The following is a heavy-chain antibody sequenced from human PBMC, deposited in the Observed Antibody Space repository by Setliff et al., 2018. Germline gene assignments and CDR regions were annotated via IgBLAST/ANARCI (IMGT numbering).Heavy chain of an antibody. V-gene: IGHV1-2*06. CDR3: ARGPVDFVVVPAAAVFDF. Sequence: ASVKVSCKASGYTFTLYYLHWVRQAPGQGLEWMGRINANSGGTLHAQNFQGRLTVTTDTSTNTAYMELRSLRSDDTAVYYCARGPVDFVVVPAAAVFDFWGQGTLVTVSS. D-gene: IGHD2-2*03. J-gene: IGHJ4*02. CDR2: INANSGGT. CDR1: GYTFTLYY.